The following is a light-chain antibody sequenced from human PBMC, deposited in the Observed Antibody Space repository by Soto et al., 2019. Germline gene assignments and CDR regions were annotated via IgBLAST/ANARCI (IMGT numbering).Light chain of an antibody. J-gene: IGKJ3*01. CDR1: QSVLHSSNNKNY. CDR3: QQYYSTPFT. V-gene: IGKV4-1*01. Sequence: DIVMTQSPDSLAVSLGERATINCKSSQSVLHSSNNKNYLAWYQQKPGQPPKLLIYWASTRESGVPDRFSGSGSGTDFTLTISSLQAEDVEVYYCQQYYSTPFTFGPGTKVDIK. CDR2: WAS.